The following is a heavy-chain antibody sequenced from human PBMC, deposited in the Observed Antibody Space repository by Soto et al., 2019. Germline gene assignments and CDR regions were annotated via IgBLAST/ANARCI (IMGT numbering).Heavy chain of an antibody. CDR3: ARGQGYYYYSMDV. Sequence: QVQLVESGGGVVQPGRSLRLSCAASGFTFTSFGMHWVRQAPGKGLEWVAEIWYDGTNKYYADSLKGRFTISRDNSKNTLYLQMNSLTAEDTAVYYCARGQGYYYYSMDVWGKGTTVTVSS. V-gene: IGHV3-33*01. CDR2: IWYDGTNK. CDR1: GFTFTSFG. J-gene: IGHJ6*03.